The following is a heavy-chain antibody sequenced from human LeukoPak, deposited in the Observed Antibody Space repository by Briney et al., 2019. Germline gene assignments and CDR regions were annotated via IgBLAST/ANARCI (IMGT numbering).Heavy chain of an antibody. CDR2: IIPIFGTA. Sequence: ASVKVSCKASGGTFSSYAISWVRQAPGQGLEWMGGIIPIFGTANYAQKFQGRVTIAADESTSTAYMELSSLRSEDTAVYYCARFVVGASWYYFDYWGQGTLVTVSP. V-gene: IGHV1-69*13. D-gene: IGHD1-26*01. J-gene: IGHJ4*02. CDR1: GGTFSSYA. CDR3: ARFVVGASWYYFDY.